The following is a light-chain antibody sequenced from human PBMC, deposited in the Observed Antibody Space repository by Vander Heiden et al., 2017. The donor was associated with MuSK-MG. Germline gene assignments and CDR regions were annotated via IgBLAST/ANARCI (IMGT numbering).Light chain of an antibody. CDR2: AAS. J-gene: IGKJ3*01. CDR1: QSISSY. V-gene: IGKV1-39*01. CDR3: QQSDSTPCT. Sequence: DIQMTPSPSSLSASVGDRVTITCRASQSISSYLNWYQQKPGKAPKLLIYAASSLQSGVPSRFSGSASGTDFTLTISSLHPEDFATYYCQQSDSTPCTFGPGTKVDIK.